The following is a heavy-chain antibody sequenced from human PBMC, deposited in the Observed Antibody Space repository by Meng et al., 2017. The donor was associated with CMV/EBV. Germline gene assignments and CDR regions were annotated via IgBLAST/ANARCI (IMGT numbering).Heavy chain of an antibody. Sequence: SETLSLTCTVSGGSISSGGYYWSWIRQHPGKGLEWIGYIYYSGSTYYNPSLKSRVTISVDTSKNQFSLKLSSVTAADTAVYYCAREVPAGGAFDIWGQGTMVTVSS. CDR3: AREVPAGGAFDI. J-gene: IGHJ3*02. D-gene: IGHD2-2*01. CDR1: GGSISSGGYY. V-gene: IGHV4-31*03. CDR2: IYYSGST.